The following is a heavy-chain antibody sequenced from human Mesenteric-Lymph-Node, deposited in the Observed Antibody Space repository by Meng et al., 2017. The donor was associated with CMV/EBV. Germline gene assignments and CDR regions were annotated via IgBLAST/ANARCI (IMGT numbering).Heavy chain of an antibody. CDR1: GYTFTHYA. D-gene: IGHD3-9*01. CDR2: INTYTANP. V-gene: IGHV7-4-1*02. CDR3: ARGDYDILPGP. J-gene: IGHJ5*02. Sequence: SCQASGYTFTHYAINWVRHAPRQGLEWMGWINTYTANPTYAQDFTGRFVFSLDTSVSTAYLQISSLKAEDTGVYYCARGDYDILPGPWGQGTLVTVSS.